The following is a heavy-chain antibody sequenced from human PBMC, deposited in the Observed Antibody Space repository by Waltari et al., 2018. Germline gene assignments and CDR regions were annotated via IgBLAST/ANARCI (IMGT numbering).Heavy chain of an antibody. CDR3: ARRVVAGGYGYSFDY. CDR1: GGSISSSSYY. V-gene: IGHV4-39*07. CDR2: FYYSGST. J-gene: IGHJ4*02. Sequence: QLQLQESGPGLVKPSETLSLTFTVSGGSISSSSYYWGWIRHPPGKGLEWIGIFYYSGSTYSNPSIKSRVTIAVDTSKNHFSLKLSSVTAADTAVYYCARRVVAGGYGYSFDYWGQGTLVTVSS. D-gene: IGHD5-18*01.